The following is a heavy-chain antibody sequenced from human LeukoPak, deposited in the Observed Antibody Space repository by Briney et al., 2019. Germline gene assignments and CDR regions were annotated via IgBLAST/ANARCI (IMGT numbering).Heavy chain of an antibody. CDR1: EFSVGSNY. V-gene: IGHV3-66*01. CDR2: IYGGGST. D-gene: IGHD2-2*01. Sequence: GGSLRLSCAASEFSVGSNYMTWVRQAPGKGLEWVSLIYGGGSTYYADSVKGRFTISRDNAKKSLSLQMNSLRAEDTAIYYCSRGREVVSATDDTFDYWGQGTLVTVSS. J-gene: IGHJ4*02. CDR3: SRGREVVSATDDTFDY.